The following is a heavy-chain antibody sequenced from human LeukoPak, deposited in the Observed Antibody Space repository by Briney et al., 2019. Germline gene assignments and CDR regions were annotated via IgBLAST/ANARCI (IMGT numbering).Heavy chain of an antibody. CDR3: ARSRNPNGYNAFDL. CDR1: GYSFATNW. V-gene: IGHV5-51*01. J-gene: IGHJ3*01. Sequence: GESLKISCQGSGYSFATNWIGWVRQMPGKGLEWMGIIFPDDSNTRYSPSFQGLVTTTADKSINTAYVHWTSLKASDSAMYYCARSRNPNGYNAFDLWGQGTMVTVSS. D-gene: IGHD3-10*01. CDR2: IFPDDSNT.